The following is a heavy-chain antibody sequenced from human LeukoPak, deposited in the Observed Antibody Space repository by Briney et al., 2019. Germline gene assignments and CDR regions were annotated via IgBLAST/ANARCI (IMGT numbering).Heavy chain of an antibody. CDR3: ATPYCSGISCPDVFNV. Sequence: SETLSLTCNVSGVSISDGRYYWAWIRQVPGKGLEWIGYKYYSGSAKYNPSLKSRLTISIDTPENQFSLHLSSVTAADTATYYCATPYCSGISCPDVFNVWGQGRRVTVSS. V-gene: IGHV4-31*02. D-gene: IGHD2-2*01. J-gene: IGHJ3*01. CDR1: GVSISDGRYY. CDR2: KYYSGSA.